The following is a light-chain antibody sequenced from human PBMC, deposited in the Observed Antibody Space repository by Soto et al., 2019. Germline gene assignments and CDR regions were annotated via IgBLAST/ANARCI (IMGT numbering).Light chain of an antibody. V-gene: IGKV1-39*01. CDR1: QSISRD. J-gene: IGKJ1*01. CDR2: AAS. Sequence: DIQMTQSPSSLSASVGDRVTITCRASQSISRDLNWYQQKPGKAPKLLIYAASSLQSGVPSRFSGSGSGTDFTLTISSLQPEDFATYYCQQSYSTPPWTFSQGTKVEIK. CDR3: QQSYSTPPWT.